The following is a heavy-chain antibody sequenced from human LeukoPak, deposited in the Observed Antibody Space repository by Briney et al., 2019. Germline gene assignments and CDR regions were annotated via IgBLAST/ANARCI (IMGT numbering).Heavy chain of an antibody. V-gene: IGHV1-69*01. CDR1: GGTFSSYA. CDR3: ASGFSRGGSGPPGY. CDR2: IIPIFGTA. Sequence: SVKVSCKASGGTFSSYAISWVRQAPGQGLEWMGGIIPIFGTANYAQKFQGRVTITADESTSTAYMELSSLRSEDTAVYYCASGFSRGGSGPPGYWGQGTLVTVSS. D-gene: IGHD6-19*01. J-gene: IGHJ4*02.